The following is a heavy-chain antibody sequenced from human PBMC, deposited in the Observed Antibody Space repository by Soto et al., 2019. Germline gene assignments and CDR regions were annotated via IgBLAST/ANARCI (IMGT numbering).Heavy chain of an antibody. J-gene: IGHJ6*03. CDR1: GGSISSYY. CDR2: IYYSGST. D-gene: IGHD6-13*01. CDR3: ARGLGYISSWTPSKVYMDV. V-gene: IGHV4-59*01. Sequence: SETLSHTCTVSGGSISSYYWSWIRQPPGKGLEWIGYIYYSGSTNYNPSLKSRVTISVDTSKNQFSLKLSSVTAADTAVYYCARGLGYISSWTPSKVYMDVWGKGTKVTVSS.